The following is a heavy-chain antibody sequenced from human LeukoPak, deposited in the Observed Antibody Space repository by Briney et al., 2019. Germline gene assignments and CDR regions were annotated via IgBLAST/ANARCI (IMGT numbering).Heavy chain of an antibody. V-gene: IGHV1-18*04. CDR1: GYTFTGYY. D-gene: IGHD2-15*01. J-gene: IGHJ5*02. CDR3: ARAGAVVDNWFDP. CDR2: ISAYNGNT. Sequence: ASVKVSCKASGYTFTGYYMHWVRQAPGHGLEWMGWISAYNGNTKYAQRLQGRVTMTTDTSTTTAYVELRSLRSDDTAVYYCARAGAVVDNWFDPCGQGTLVTVSS.